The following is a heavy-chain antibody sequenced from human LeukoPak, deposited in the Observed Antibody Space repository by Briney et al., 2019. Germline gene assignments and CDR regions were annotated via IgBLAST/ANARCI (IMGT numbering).Heavy chain of an antibody. V-gene: IGHV4-59*08. CDR3: ARHRKFGDYYFDY. CDR2: IYYSGST. D-gene: IGHD4-17*01. J-gene: IGHJ4*02. CDR1: GGSFSGYY. Sequence: SETLSLTCAVYGGSFSGYYWSWIRQPPGKGLEWIGYIYYSGSTNYNPSLKSRVTISVDTSKNQFSLKLSSVTAADTAVYYCARHRKFGDYYFDYWGQGTLVTVSS.